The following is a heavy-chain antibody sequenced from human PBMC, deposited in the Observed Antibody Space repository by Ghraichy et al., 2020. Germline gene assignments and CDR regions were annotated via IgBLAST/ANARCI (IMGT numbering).Heavy chain of an antibody. D-gene: IGHD6-13*01. CDR3: ARDLVGSWSGIIDC. CDR2: ISTTGNTI. CDR1: GFTLINYN. Sequence: GSLNISCAASGFTLINYNMNWVRQSPGKGLEWLAYISTTGNTIYYADSVKGRFTISRDNARNSLSLQMLSLRDEDTAVYFCARDLVGSWSGIIDCWGQGTLVTVSS. J-gene: IGHJ4*02. V-gene: IGHV3-48*02.